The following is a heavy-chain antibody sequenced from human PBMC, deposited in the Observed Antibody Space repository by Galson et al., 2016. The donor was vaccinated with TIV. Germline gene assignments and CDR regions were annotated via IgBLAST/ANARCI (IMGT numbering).Heavy chain of an antibody. CDR2: IDWDDEK. Sequence: PALVKPTQTLTLTCDFSGFSLPTPAMCVSWIRQPPGKAPEWLALIDWDDEKFYTPPLKTRLTISKDTSRDQVILRMTNMDPVDTATYFCARVVIGGCLFYHLDSWGQGTQVTVSS. J-gene: IGHJ4*02. V-gene: IGHV2-70*01. CDR3: ARVVIGGCLFYHLDS. D-gene: IGHD1-14*01. CDR1: GFSLPTPAMC.